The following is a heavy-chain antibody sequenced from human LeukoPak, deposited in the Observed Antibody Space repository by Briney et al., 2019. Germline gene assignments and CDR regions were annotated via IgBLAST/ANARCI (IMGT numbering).Heavy chain of an antibody. CDR2: INHSGST. CDR1: GGSFSGYY. J-gene: IGHJ4*02. CDR3: ARHQGSRPTFDY. V-gene: IGHV4-34*01. Sequence: SETLSLTCAVYGGSFSGYYWSWIRQPPGKGLEWIGEINHSGSTNYNPSLKSRVTISVDTSKNQFSLKLSSVTAADTAVYYCARHQGSRPTFDYWGQGTLVTVSS. D-gene: IGHD1-26*01.